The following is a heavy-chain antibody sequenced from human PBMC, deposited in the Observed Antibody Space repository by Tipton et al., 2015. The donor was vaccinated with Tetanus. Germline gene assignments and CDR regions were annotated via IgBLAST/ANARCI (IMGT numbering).Heavy chain of an antibody. CDR3: ASGSTLDY. V-gene: IGHV3-11*06. CDR2: ISSTSSYI. J-gene: IGHJ4*02. D-gene: IGHD6-25*01. Sequence: SLRLSCAASGFSFSDSFMGWIRQAPGKGLEWVASISSTSSYIYYADSVKGRFTISRDNAKNSVYLQMSSLRADDTAVYYCASGSTLDYWGQGALVSVSS. CDR1: GFSFSDSF.